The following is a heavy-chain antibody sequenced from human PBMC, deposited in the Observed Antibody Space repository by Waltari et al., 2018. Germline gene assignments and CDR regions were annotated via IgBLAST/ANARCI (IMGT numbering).Heavy chain of an antibody. CDR3: ARIRAYYYDSSGYLDY. V-gene: IGHV1-18*01. J-gene: IGHJ4*02. Sequence: QVQLVQSGAEVKKPGASVKVSCKASGYTFTSSGISWVRQSPGQGLEWMGWISAYNGNTNYAQKRQGRVTMTTDTSTSTAYMELRSLRSDDTAVYYCARIRAYYYDSSGYLDYWGQGTLVTVSS. CDR2: ISAYNGNT. D-gene: IGHD3-22*01. CDR1: GYTFTSSG.